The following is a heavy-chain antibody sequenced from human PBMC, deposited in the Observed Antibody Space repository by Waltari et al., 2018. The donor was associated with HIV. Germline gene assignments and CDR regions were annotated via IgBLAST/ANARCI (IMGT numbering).Heavy chain of an antibody. CDR2: ITSDGDTT. CDR3: VRDSSGYYGHFDY. Sequence: EVQLVESGGGLVQPGGSLRLSCAASGFTFSNYTMHWVRQAPGKGLEYLSAITSDGDTTYYVNSVKGRFTISRDNSKNTLYLQMDSLRAEDMAVFYCVRDSSGYYGHFDYWGQGTLVTVSS. CDR1: GFTFSNYT. J-gene: IGHJ4*02. D-gene: IGHD6-19*01. V-gene: IGHV3-64*01.